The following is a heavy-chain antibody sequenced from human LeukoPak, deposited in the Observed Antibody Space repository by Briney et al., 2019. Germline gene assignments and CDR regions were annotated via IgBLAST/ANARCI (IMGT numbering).Heavy chain of an antibody. J-gene: IGHJ4*02. D-gene: IGHD2-2*01. CDR2: IKQDGSEK. V-gene: IGHV3-7*01. CDR1: GFTFSSYW. CDR3: ASFDCSSTSCYFGY. Sequence: GGSLRLSCAASGFTFSSYWMSWVRQAPGKGLEWVANIKQDGSEKYYVDSVKGRFTISRDNAKNSLYLQMSSLRAEDTAVYYCASFDCSSTSCYFGYWGQGTLVTVSS.